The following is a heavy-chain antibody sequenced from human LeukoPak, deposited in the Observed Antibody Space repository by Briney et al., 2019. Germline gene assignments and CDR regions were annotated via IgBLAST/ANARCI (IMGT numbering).Heavy chain of an antibody. D-gene: IGHD6-19*01. V-gene: IGHV4-34*01. Sequence: SETLSLTCAVYGGSFSGYYWTWIRQPPGKGREWIGEVNHSGSTNYNPPLKSRVTISVDTSKNQISLKLSSVTAADTAVYYCARRCRIGSGWFYDYWGQGTLVTVSS. CDR1: GGSFSGYY. J-gene: IGHJ4*02. CDR3: ARRCRIGSGWFYDY. CDR2: VNHSGST.